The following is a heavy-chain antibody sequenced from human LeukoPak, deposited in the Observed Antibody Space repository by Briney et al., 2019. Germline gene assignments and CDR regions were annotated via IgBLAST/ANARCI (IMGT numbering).Heavy chain of an antibody. CDR1: GYTFTGYR. CDR2: ISPYNGNT. Sequence: GASVKVSCKASGYTFTGYRIIWVRQAPGQGLEWMGWISPYNGNTNYAQKFQGRVTMTTDTSTTTTYMELRSLRSDDTAVYYCARDLDSGGTTFRALNYWGQGTLVTVSS. D-gene: IGHD1-14*01. V-gene: IGHV1-18*04. CDR3: ARDLDSGGTTFRALNY. J-gene: IGHJ4*02.